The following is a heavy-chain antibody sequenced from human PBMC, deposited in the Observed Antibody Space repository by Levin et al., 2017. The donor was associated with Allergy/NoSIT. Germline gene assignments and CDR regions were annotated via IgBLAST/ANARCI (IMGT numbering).Heavy chain of an antibody. CDR3: TTAAGATLYFQH. J-gene: IGHJ1*01. Sequence: LSLTCAASGFTFSNAWMSWVRQAPGKGLEWVGRIKSKTDGETTDYAAPVKGRFTISRDDSENTLYLQMNNPKTEDTAVYYCTTAAGATLYFQHWGQGTLVTVSS. V-gene: IGHV3-15*01. D-gene: IGHD1-26*01. CDR2: IKSKTDGETT. CDR1: GFTFSNAW.